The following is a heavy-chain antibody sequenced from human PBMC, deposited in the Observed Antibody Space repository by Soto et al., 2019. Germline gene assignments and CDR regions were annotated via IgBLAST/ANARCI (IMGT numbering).Heavy chain of an antibody. CDR2: ISYDGSNK. Sequence: GGSLRLSCAASGLTFSSYGMHWVRQAPGKGLEWVAVISYDGSNKYYADSVKGRFTISRDNSKNTLYLQMNSLRAEDTAVYYCAKRGSIAARPFDYWGQGTLVTVSS. V-gene: IGHV3-30*18. CDR3: AKRGSIAARPFDY. D-gene: IGHD6-6*01. J-gene: IGHJ4*02. CDR1: GLTFSSYG.